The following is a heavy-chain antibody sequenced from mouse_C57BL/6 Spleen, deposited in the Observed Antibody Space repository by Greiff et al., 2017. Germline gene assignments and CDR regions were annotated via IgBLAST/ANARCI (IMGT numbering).Heavy chain of an antibody. D-gene: IGHD3-2*02. CDR1: GYTFTDYY. V-gene: IGHV1-19*01. J-gene: IGHJ3*01. Sequence: EFQLQQSGPVLVKPGASVKMSCKASGYTFTDYYMNWVKQSHGKSLEWIGVINPYNGGTSYNQKFKGKATLTVDKSSSTAYMELNSLTSEDSAVYYCARGELRHFAYWGQGTLVTVSA. CDR3: ARGELRHFAY. CDR2: INPYNGGT.